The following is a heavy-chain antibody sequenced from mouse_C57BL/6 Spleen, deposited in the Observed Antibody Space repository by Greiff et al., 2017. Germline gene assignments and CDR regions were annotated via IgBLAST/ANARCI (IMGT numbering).Heavy chain of an antibody. D-gene: IGHD1-1*01. CDR3: ARGTTVVATRWYFDV. J-gene: IGHJ1*03. CDR1: GYTFTSYW. V-gene: IGHV1-72*01. CDR2: IDLNSGGT. Sequence: QVQLQQPGAELVKPGASVKLSCKASGYTFTSYWMHWVKQRPGRGLEWIGRIDLNSGGTKYNEKFKSKATLTVDKPSSTAYMQLSSLTSEDSAVYYCARGTTVVATRWYFDVWGTGTTVTVSS.